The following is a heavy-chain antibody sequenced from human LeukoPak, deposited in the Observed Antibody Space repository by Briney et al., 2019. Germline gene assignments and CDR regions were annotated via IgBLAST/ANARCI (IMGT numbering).Heavy chain of an antibody. J-gene: IGHJ4*02. Sequence: GASVKVSCKASGYTFTSYGISWVRQAPGQGLEWMGRIIPILGIANYAQKFQGRVTITADKSTSTAYMELSSLRSEDTAVYYCASDIKWGTAMATDYWGQGTLVTVSS. CDR3: ASDIKWGTAMATDY. CDR1: GYTFTSYG. D-gene: IGHD5-18*01. CDR2: IIPILGIA. V-gene: IGHV1-69*04.